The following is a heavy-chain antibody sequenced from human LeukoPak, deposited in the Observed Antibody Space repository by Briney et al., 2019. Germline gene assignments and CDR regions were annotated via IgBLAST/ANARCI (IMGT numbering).Heavy chain of an antibody. CDR3: ARGYTCGY. D-gene: IGHD5-18*01. V-gene: IGHV3-7*04. CDR1: GVMFPSYW. CDR2: IKEDGSEK. Sequence: GGSLRLSCAASGVMFPSYWMSWVRQAPGKGLEWVANIKEDGSEKNYADSVKGRFTISRDNAKNSLYLQMNSLRAEDTAVYYCARGYTCGYWGQGTLVIVSS. J-gene: IGHJ4*02.